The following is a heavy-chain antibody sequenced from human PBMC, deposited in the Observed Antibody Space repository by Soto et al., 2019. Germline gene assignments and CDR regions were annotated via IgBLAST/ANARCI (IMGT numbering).Heavy chain of an antibody. CDR1: GFTFSSYW. CDR3: ARVGGGYCSSTSCYADGEVDWYFDL. D-gene: IGHD2-2*01. Sequence: EVQLVESGGGLVQPGGSLRLSCAASGFTFSSYWMSWVRQAPGKGLEWVANIKQDGSEKYYVDSVKGRFTISRDNAKNSLYLQMNSLRAEDRAVDYCARVGGGYCSSTSCYADGEVDWYFDLWGRGTLVTVSS. V-gene: IGHV3-7*01. CDR2: IKQDGSEK. J-gene: IGHJ2*01.